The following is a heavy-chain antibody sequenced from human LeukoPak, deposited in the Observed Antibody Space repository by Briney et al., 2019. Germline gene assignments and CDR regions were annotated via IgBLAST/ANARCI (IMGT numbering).Heavy chain of an antibody. J-gene: IGHJ5*02. D-gene: IGHD3-3*01. Sequence: SETLSLTCTVSGGSISSYYWSWIRQPPGKGLKGIGYIYTSGSTNYNPSLKSRVTISVDTSKNQFSLKLSSVTAADTAVYYCARIDRFDDFWSGPTVGWFDPWGQGTLVTVSS. CDR3: ARIDRFDDFWSGPTVGWFDP. CDR2: IYTSGST. V-gene: IGHV4-4*09. CDR1: GGSISSYY.